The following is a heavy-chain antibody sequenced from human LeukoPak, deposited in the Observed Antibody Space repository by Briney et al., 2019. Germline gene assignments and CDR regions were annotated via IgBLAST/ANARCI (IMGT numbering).Heavy chain of an antibody. CDR2: ISCSGGST. CDR3: AKYGNYFDY. J-gene: IGHJ4*02. Sequence: GGSLRLSCAASGFTFSSYGMSWVRQAPGKGLEWVSAISCSGGSTYYADSVKGRVTISRDNSKHPLYLQMNSLRAEDTAVYYCAKYGNYFDYWGQGTLVTVSS. CDR1: GFTFSSYG. D-gene: IGHD4-17*01. V-gene: IGHV3-23*01.